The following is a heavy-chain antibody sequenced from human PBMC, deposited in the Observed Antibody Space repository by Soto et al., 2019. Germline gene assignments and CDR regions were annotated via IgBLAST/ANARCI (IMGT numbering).Heavy chain of an antibody. CDR1: GFTFSSYA. CDR2: ISGSGGST. D-gene: IGHD4-4*01. CDR3: AKGPRLQRVLVFDP. Sequence: GGSLRLSCAASGFTFSSYAMSWVRQAPGKGLEWVSAISGSGGSTHYADSVKGRFTISRDNSKNTLYLQMYSLRAEDTAVYYCAKGPRLQRVLVFDPWGQGTLVTVSS. V-gene: IGHV3-23*01. J-gene: IGHJ5*02.